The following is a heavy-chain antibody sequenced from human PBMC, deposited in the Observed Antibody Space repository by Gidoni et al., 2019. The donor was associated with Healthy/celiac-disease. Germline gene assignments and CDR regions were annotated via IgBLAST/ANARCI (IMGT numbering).Heavy chain of an antibody. CDR1: DGSTSSYY. J-gene: IGHJ4*02. Sequence: QVQLQESGPGLLKPSATLSLTCTVSDGSTSSYYWSWIRQPPGKGLEWIGYIYYSGSTNYNPSLKSRVTISVSTSKNQFSLKLSSVTAADTAVYYCARAVDTAMVTFYCDYWGQGTLVTVSS. V-gene: IGHV4-59*01. CDR3: ARAVDTAMVTFYCDY. D-gene: IGHD5-18*01. CDR2: IYYSGST.